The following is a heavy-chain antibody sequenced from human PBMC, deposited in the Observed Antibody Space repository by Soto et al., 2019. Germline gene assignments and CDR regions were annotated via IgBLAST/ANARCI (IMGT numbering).Heavy chain of an antibody. CDR3: AREGVVVAATNFDY. CDR1: GGSISSYY. J-gene: IGHJ4*02. V-gene: IGHV4-4*07. CDR2: IYTSGST. Sequence: SETLSLTCTVSGGSISSYYWSWIRQPAGKGLEWIGRIYTSGSTNYNPSLKSRVTMSVDTSKSQFSLKLSSVTAADTAVYYCAREGVVVAATNFDYWGQGTLVTVSS. D-gene: IGHD2-15*01.